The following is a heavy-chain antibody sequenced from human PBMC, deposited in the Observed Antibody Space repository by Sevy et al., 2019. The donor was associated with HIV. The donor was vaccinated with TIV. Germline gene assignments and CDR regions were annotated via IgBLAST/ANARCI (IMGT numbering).Heavy chain of an antibody. J-gene: IGHJ4*02. CDR1: GFTFSSYG. V-gene: IGHV3-33*01. CDR3: ARSPAANYDSSGYYFDY. D-gene: IGHD3-22*01. CDR2: IWYDGSNK. Sequence: GGSLRLSCAASGFTFSSYGMHWVRQAPGKGLEWVAVIWYDGSNKYYADSVKGRFTISRDNSKNTLCLQMNSLRAEDTAVYYCARSPAANYDSSGYYFDYWGQGTLVTVSS.